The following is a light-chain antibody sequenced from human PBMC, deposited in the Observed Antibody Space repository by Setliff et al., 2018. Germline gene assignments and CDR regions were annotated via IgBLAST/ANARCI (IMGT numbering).Light chain of an antibody. CDR3: SSYAGSNNYV. CDR2: EVS. CDR1: SSDVGRYRL. V-gene: IGLV2-8*01. Sequence: QSALTQPASVSGSPGQSITISCTGTSSDVGRYRLVSWYQHRPGKAPKLMIYEVSKRPSGVPDRFSGSKSGNTASLTVSGLQAEDEADYYCSSYAGSNNYVFGTGTKV. J-gene: IGLJ1*01.